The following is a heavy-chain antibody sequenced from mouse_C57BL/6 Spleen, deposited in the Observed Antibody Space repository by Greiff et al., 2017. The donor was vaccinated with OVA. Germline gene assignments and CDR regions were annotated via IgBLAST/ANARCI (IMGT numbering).Heavy chain of an antibody. CDR3: ARVGFYDYDAPYFDY. D-gene: IGHD2-4*01. CDR2: ISYDGSN. CDR1: GYSITSGYY. V-gene: IGHV3-6*01. Sequence: ESGPGLVKPSQSLSLTCSVTGYSITSGYYWNWIRQFPGNKLEWMGYISYDGSNNYNPSLKNRISITRDTSKNQFFLKLNSVTTEDTATYYCARVGFYDYDAPYFDYWGQGTTLTVSS. J-gene: IGHJ2*01.